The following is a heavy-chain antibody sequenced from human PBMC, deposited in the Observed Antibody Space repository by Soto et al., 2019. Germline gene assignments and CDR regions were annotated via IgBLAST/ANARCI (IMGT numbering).Heavy chain of an antibody. J-gene: IGHJ6*02. D-gene: IGHD5-18*01. CDR1: GYTFTSYG. V-gene: IGHV1-18*04. CDR3: ASGPRASGDTAMVISYYYGMDV. Sequence: GASVKVSCKASGYTFTSYGISWVRQAPGQGLEWMGWISAYNGNTNYAQKLQGRVTMTTDTSTSTAYMELSSLRSEDTAVYYCASGPRASGDTAMVISYYYGMDVWGQGTTVTVSS. CDR2: ISAYNGNT.